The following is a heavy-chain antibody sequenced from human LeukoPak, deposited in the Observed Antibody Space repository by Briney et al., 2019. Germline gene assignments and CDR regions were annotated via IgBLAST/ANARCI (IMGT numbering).Heavy chain of an antibody. V-gene: IGHV3-30-3*01. CDR1: GFTFSSYA. CDR3: ARAVRGGADTY. CDR2: ISYDGSNK. Sequence: GGSLRLSCAASGFTFSSYAMHWVRQAPGKGLEWVAVISYDGSNKYYADSVKGRFTISRDNSKNTLYLQMNSLRAEDTAVYYCARAVRGGADTYWGQGTLVAVSS. D-gene: IGHD3-10*02. J-gene: IGHJ4*02.